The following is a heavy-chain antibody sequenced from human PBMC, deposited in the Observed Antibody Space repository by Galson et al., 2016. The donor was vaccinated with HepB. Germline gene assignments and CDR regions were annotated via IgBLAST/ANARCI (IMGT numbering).Heavy chain of an antibody. D-gene: IGHD2-15*01. CDR1: GVTFRSYI. Sequence: SVKVSCKASGVTFRSYIITWVRQAPGQGLEWMGGIIPIFHNVKSAQKCQGRVIITADASTSTAYMELSSLRPEDTAVYYCATRPRYCSGENCYYFGMDVWGQGTTVTVSS. CDR3: ATRPRYCSGENCYYFGMDV. V-gene: IGHV1-69*13. J-gene: IGHJ6*02. CDR2: IIPIFHNV.